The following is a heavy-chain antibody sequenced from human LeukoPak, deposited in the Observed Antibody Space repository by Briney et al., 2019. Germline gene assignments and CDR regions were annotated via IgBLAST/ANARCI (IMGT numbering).Heavy chain of an antibody. Sequence: GGSLRLSCAASGFTFSDYYMSWSRQAPGKGLEWLSYISPSTTHTSYADSVKGRFTISRDNAKNLLFLQMNSLRAEDTAVYYWARGGRGAADQWGQGTLVTV. D-gene: IGHD4/OR15-4a*01. CDR1: GFTFSDYY. CDR2: ISPSTTHT. CDR3: ARGGRGAADQ. V-gene: IGHV3-11*05. J-gene: IGHJ5*02.